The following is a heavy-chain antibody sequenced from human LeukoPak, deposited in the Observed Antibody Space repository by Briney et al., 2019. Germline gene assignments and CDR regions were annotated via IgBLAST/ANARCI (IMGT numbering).Heavy chain of an antibody. CDR1: GITVSSNY. Sequence: GGSLRLXCAASGITVSSNYMSWDRQAPGKGLEWVSVIYSDDRTYYADSVKGRFTLSRDKSKNTLYLQMNSLRAEDTAVYYCARDNRVVTIFGVVTRWWFDPWGQGTLVTVSS. CDR3: ARDNRVVTIFGVVTRWWFDP. D-gene: IGHD3-3*01. V-gene: IGHV3-53*01. J-gene: IGHJ5*02. CDR2: IYSDDRT.